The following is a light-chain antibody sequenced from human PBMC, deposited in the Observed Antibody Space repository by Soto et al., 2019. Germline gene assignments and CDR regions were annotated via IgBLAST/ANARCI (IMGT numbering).Light chain of an antibody. CDR3: QQYNNWPRT. CDR1: QSVSSY. CDR2: GAS. J-gene: IGKJ1*01. Sequence: EIVMTQSPATLSVSPGERVTLSCRASQSVSSYLAWYQQKPGQPPRLLIYGASTRATGIPARFSGSGSGTEFTLTIGSLQSEDFAVYYCQQYNNWPRTFGQGTKVDIK. V-gene: IGKV3-15*01.